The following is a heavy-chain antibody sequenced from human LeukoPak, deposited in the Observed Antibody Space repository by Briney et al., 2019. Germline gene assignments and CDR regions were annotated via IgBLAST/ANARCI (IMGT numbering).Heavy chain of an antibody. CDR2: ISAYNGNT. J-gene: IGHJ4*02. D-gene: IGHD4-17*01. CDR3: ASPLGDYGDYGHFDY. Sequence: ASVKVSCKASGYTFTSYGISWVRQAPGQGLEWMGWISAYNGNTNYAQKLQGRVTMTRDTSISTAYMELSRLRSDDTAVYYCASPLGDYGDYGHFDYWGQGTLVTVSS. V-gene: IGHV1-18*01. CDR1: GYTFTSYG.